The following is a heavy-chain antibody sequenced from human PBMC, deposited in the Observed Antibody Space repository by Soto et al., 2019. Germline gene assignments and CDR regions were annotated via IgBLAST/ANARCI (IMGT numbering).Heavy chain of an antibody. V-gene: IGHV3-21*01. CDR1: GFTFSSYS. J-gene: IGHJ6*02. CDR2: ISSSSSYI. CDR3: ARDLFGSSSWDYYYYGMDV. D-gene: IGHD6-13*01. Sequence: GGSLRLSCAASGFTFSSYSMNWVRQAPGKGLEWVSSISSSSSYIYYADSVKGRFTISRDNAKNSLYLQMNSLRAEDTAVYYCARDLFGSSSWDYYYYGMDVWGQGTTVTVS.